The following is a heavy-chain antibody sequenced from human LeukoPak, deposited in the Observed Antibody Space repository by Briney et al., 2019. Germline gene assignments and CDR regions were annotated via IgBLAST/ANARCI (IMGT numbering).Heavy chain of an antibody. CDR3: ARDPSGDSGSFP. D-gene: IGHD1-26*01. Sequence: PGRSLRLSCAASGFTFSTYWMSWVRQAPGKGLEWMANINQDGSEEYYVHSVQGRFTISRDNARNSLYLQMNSLRAEDTAVYYCARDPSGDSGSFPWGQGTLVTVSS. V-gene: IGHV3-7*04. CDR1: GFTFSTYW. J-gene: IGHJ5*02. CDR2: INQDGSEE.